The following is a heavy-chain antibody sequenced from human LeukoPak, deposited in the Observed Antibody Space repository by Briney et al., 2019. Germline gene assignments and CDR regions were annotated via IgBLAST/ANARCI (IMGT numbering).Heavy chain of an antibody. CDR1: GGSFSGYY. J-gene: IGHJ6*03. V-gene: IGHV4-34*01. D-gene: IGHD6-19*01. CDR3: ARGGRQWLGYYYYMDV. Sequence: PSETLSLTCAVYGGSFSGYYWSWIRQPPGKGLEWIGEINHSGSTNYNPSLTSRVTISVDTSKNQFSLKLSSVTAADTAVYYCARGGRQWLGYYYYMDVWGKGTTVTVSS. CDR2: INHSGST.